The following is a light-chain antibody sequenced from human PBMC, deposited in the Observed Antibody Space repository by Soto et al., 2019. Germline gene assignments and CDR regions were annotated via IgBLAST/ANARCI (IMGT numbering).Light chain of an antibody. J-gene: IGLJ1*01. V-gene: IGLV2-14*01. CDR2: EVS. CDR3: SSYTSSSTYV. Sequence: QSVLTQPASVSGSPGQSITISCTGTSSDVGGYNYVSWYQQHPGKAPKLMIYEVSNRPSGVSNRFSGSKSGNTASLTISGLQAGDEADYYCSSYTSSSTYVFGTGTQLTVL. CDR1: SSDVGGYNY.